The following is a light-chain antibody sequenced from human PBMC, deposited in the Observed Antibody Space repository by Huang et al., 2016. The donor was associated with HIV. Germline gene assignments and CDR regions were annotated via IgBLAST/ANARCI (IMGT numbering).Light chain of an antibody. CDR1: QSFSSSH. J-gene: IGKJ1*01. CDR3: QQYGTSPRT. V-gene: IGKV3-20*01. Sequence: EIVLTQSPGTLFLSPRERATLTYRISQSFSSSHLPWYQQKPGQAPRLLIYATSTRDTGIPDRFSGSGSGADFTLTITRLEPEDFGVYYCQQYGTSPRTFGQGTKVEIK. CDR2: ATS.